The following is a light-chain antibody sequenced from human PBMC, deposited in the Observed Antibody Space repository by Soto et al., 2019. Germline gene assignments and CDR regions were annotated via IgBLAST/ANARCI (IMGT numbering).Light chain of an antibody. CDR2: GAS. V-gene: IGKV3-15*01. CDR1: QSVGSN. J-gene: IGKJ4*01. CDR3: QQYNNWPL. Sequence: EIVITQSPATLSVSPGERATLSCRASQSVGSNLAWYQQKPGQAPRLLVYGASTRATGIPARFSGSGSGTEFTLTISSLQSEDFAVYYCQQYNNWPLFGGGTKVEIK.